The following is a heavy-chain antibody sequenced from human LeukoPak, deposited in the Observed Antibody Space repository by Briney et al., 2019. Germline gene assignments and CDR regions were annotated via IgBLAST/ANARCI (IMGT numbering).Heavy chain of an antibody. CDR3: ARAHDFWSGYYCY. CDR1: GFTVSSNY. Sequence: TGGSLRLSCAASGFTVSSNYMSWVRQAPGKGLEWVSVIYSGGSTYYADSVKGRFTISRDNAKNSLYLQMNSLRAEDTAVYYCARAHDFWSGYYCYWGQGTLVTVSS. D-gene: IGHD3-3*01. J-gene: IGHJ4*02. CDR2: IYSGGST. V-gene: IGHV3-66*01.